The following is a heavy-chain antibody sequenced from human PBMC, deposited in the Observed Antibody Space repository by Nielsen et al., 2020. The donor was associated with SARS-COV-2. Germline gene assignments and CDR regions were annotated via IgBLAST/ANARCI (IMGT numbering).Heavy chain of an antibody. CDR1: GFTFSDYY. J-gene: IGHJ3*02. CDR2: ISSSGSTI. CDR3: ARDGGNYDYVWGSYRRHDAFDI. V-gene: IGHV3-11*01. D-gene: IGHD3-16*02. Sequence: GGSLRLSCAASGFTFSDYYMSWIRQAPGKGLEWVSYISSSGSTIYYADSVKGRFTISRDNAKNSLYLQMNSLRAEDTAVYYCARDGGNYDYVWGSYRRHDAFDIWGQGIMVTVSS.